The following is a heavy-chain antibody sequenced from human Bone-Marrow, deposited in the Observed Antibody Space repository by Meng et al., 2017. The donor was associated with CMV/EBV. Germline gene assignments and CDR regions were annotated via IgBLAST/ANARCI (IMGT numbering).Heavy chain of an antibody. CDR3: ARDPAMTTVAKGAFDI. CDR2: IYSGGST. D-gene: IGHD4-23*01. CDR1: GFTVSSNY. J-gene: IGHJ3*02. Sequence: GGSLRLSCAASGFTVSSNYMSWVRQAPGKGLEWVSVIYSGGSTYYADSVKGRFTISRDNSKNTLYLQMNSLRAEDTAVYYCARDPAMTTVAKGAFDIWGQGTTVTVSS. V-gene: IGHV3-66*02.